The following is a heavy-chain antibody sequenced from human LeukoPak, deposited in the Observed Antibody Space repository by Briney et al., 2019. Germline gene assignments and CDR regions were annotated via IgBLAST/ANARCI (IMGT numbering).Heavy chain of an antibody. CDR1: GFTFSDYN. CDR2: ISSSSSHI. V-gene: IGHV3-21*01. D-gene: IGHD5-18*01. Sequence: GGSLRLSCAASGFTFSDYNMNWVRQAPGKGLEWVSSISSSSSHIYYADSVKGRFTISRDNAKKSLYLQMNGLRADDTAVYYCARDNGYSYGPYHWGQGTLVTVSS. CDR3: ARDNGYSYGPYH. J-gene: IGHJ4*02.